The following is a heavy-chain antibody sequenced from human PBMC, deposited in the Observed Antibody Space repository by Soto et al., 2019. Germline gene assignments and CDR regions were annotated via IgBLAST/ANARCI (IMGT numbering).Heavy chain of an antibody. Sequence: QLQLQESGPGLVKPSETLSLTCNVSGGSIKNTGANWGWVRQPPGKGLEWIGSVYYTGTTYYNPSLQSRVTISIDTSKNQYSLSVNSVAAADTAVYYCATHTSGSRNGPHTWGQGTLVTVSS. CDR1: GGSIKNTGAN. V-gene: IGHV4-39*01. CDR2: VYYTGTT. CDR3: ATHTSGSRNGPHT. J-gene: IGHJ5*02. D-gene: IGHD1-26*01.